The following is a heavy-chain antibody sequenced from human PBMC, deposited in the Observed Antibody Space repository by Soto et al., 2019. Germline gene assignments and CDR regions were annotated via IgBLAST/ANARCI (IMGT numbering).Heavy chain of an antibody. Sequence: SETLSLTCTVSGGSISSGGYYWSWILHHPGKGLEWIGYIYYSGSTYYNPSLKSRVTVSVDTSKNQFSLKLSSVTAADTAVCYCARDCGASFDYSNYGNWFDPWGQGTLVTVSS. D-gene: IGHD4-4*01. CDR3: ARDCGASFDYSNYGNWFDP. CDR1: GGSISSGGYY. J-gene: IGHJ5*02. V-gene: IGHV4-31*03. CDR2: IYYSGST.